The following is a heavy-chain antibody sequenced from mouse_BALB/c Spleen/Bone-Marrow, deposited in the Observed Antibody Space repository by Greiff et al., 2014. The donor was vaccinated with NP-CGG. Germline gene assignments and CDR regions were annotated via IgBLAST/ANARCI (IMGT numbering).Heavy chain of an antibody. CDR1: GFNIKDTY. CDR2: IDPANGDT. CDR3: TRPSFYYGSSYWYFDV. J-gene: IGHJ1*01. Sequence: EVQLQQSGSELVKPGASVKLSCAASGFNIKDTYMHWVKQRPEQGLEWIGRIDPANGDTKYDPKFQGKATITADTSSNTAYLQLSSLTSEDTAVYYCTRPSFYYGSSYWYFDVWGGGTTVTVSS. V-gene: IGHV14-3*02. D-gene: IGHD1-1*01.